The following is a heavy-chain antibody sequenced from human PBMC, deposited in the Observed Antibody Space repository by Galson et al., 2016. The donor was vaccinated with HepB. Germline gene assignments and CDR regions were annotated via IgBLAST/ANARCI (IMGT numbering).Heavy chain of an antibody. CDR3: TTVLRKSRAADY. CDR1: GFTFTSAW. Sequence: SLRLSCAASGFTFTSAWMTWVRQAPGKGLEWVGRMKSKSDGGTTYYAAPVKGRFTISRDDSQNTLYLQMNSLKTEDTAVYYCTTVLRKSRAADYWGQGTLVTVSS. J-gene: IGHJ4*02. V-gene: IGHV3-15*01. CDR2: MKSKSDGGTT.